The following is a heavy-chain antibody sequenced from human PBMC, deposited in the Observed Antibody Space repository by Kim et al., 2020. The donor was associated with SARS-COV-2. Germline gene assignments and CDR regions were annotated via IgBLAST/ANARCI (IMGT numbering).Heavy chain of an antibody. Sequence: ASVKVSCKASGYTFTSYAMNWVRQAPGQGLEWMGWINTNTGNPTYAQGFTGRFVFSLDTSVSTAYLQIRSLKAEDTAVYYCARVPPAAAGREGYYYGMDVWGQGTTVTVSS. D-gene: IGHD6-13*01. V-gene: IGHV7-4-1*02. CDR2: INTNTGNP. CDR1: GYTFTSYA. J-gene: IGHJ6*02. CDR3: ARVPPAAAGREGYYYGMDV.